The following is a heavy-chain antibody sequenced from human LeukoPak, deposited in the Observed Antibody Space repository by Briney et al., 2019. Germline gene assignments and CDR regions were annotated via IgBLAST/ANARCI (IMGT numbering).Heavy chain of an antibody. V-gene: IGHV5-51*01. CDR2: IYPGDTDI. Sequence: GESLKISCNGSGYSFTSYWIGWVRQMPGKGLEWMGVIYPGDTDIRYSPSFQGQVTISADKSVSTAYLQWSSLKASDTAMYYCAKSAGGDYRDDYMDVWGKGTTVTVSS. CDR1: GYSFTSYW. D-gene: IGHD4-17*01. CDR3: AKSAGGDYRDDYMDV. J-gene: IGHJ6*03.